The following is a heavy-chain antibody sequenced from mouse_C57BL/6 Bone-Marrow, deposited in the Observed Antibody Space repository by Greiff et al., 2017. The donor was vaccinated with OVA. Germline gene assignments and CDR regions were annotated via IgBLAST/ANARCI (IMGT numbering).Heavy chain of an antibody. D-gene: IGHD1-1*01. J-gene: IGHJ2*01. V-gene: IGHV1-15*01. Sequence: VQGVESGAELVRPGASVTLSCKASGYTFTDYEMHWVKQTPVHGLEWIGAIDPETGGTAYNQKFKGKAILTADKSSSTAYMELRSLTSEDSAVYYCTRGYGSSSYFDYWGQGTTLTVSS. CDR3: TRGYGSSSYFDY. CDR2: IDPETGGT. CDR1: GYTFTDYE.